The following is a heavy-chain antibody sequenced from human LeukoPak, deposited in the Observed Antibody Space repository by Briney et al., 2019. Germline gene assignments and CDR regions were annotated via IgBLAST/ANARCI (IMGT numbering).Heavy chain of an antibody. CDR2: IKQDGSEK. CDR1: GFIFSNYW. CDR3: AREVEVGDFWCGYY. J-gene: IGHJ4*02. D-gene: IGHD3-3*01. V-gene: IGHV3-7*01. Sequence: GGSLRLSCTASGFIFSNYWMNWVRQAPGKGLEWVANIKQDGSEKYYVDSVKGRFTISRDNAKNSLYLQMNSLRAEDTAVYYCAREVEVGDFWCGYYWGQGTLVTVSS.